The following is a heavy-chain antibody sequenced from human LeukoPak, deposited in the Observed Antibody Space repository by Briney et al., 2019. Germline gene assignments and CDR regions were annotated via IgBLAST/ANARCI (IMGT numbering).Heavy chain of an antibody. CDR3: ANPTFLWGHPHAFDI. V-gene: IGHV3-23*01. CDR1: GFTFSSYA. J-gene: IGHJ3*02. D-gene: IGHD3-16*01. Sequence: GGSLRLSCAASGFTFSSYAMSWVRQAPGKGLEWVSAISGSGGSTYYADSVKGRFTISRDNSKNTLYLQMNSLRAEDTAVYYCANPTFLWGHPHAFDIWGQGTMVTVSS. CDR2: ISGSGGST.